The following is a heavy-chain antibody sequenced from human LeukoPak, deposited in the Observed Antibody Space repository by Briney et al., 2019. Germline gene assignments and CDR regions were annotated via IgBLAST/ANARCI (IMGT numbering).Heavy chain of an antibody. J-gene: IGHJ6*03. Sequence: PSETLSLTCAVYGGSFSGYYWSWIRQPPGKGLEWIGEINHSGSTNYNPSLKSRVTISVDTSKNQFSLKLSSVTAADTAVYYCARAVGSGSFQTYYYYMDVWGKGTTVTIS. D-gene: IGHD3-10*01. V-gene: IGHV4-34*01. CDR2: INHSGST. CDR1: GGSFSGYY. CDR3: ARAVGSGSFQTYYYYMDV.